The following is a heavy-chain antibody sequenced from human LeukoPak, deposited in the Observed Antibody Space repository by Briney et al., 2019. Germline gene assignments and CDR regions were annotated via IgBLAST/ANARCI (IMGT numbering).Heavy chain of an antibody. V-gene: IGHV3-23*01. J-gene: IGHJ4*02. Sequence: GGSLRLFCAASGFTFSSYAMSWVRQAPGKGLEWVSAISGSGGSTYYADSVKGRFTISRDNSKNTLYLQMNSLRAEDTAVYYCAKDSSGWYYFDYWGQGTLVTVSS. CDR1: GFTFSSYA. CDR3: AKDSSGWYYFDY. D-gene: IGHD6-19*01. CDR2: ISGSGGST.